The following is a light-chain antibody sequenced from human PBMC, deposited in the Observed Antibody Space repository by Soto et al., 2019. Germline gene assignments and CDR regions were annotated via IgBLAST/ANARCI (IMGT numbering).Light chain of an antibody. J-gene: IGKJ5*01. CDR1: QSVSSTY. Sequence: EIVLTQSPGTLSLSPGERATLSCRASQSVSSTYLAWYQQKPGQAPRLLIYGASSRAAGIPDRFRGSGSGTDFTLTISRLEPEDFAVYYCQQYGSSPITFGQGTRLEIK. V-gene: IGKV3-20*01. CDR3: QQYGSSPIT. CDR2: GAS.